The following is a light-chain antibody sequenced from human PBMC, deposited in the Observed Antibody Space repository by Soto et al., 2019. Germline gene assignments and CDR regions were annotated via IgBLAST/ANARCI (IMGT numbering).Light chain of an antibody. CDR2: DAS. Sequence: AIQLTQSPSSLSASVGDRVTITCRASQGISSALAWYQQKPGQAPKLLIYDASSLESGVPSRFSGSGSGTDFTLTISSLQPEDFATYYCQQFNNYRATFGGGTKVEIK. J-gene: IGKJ4*01. V-gene: IGKV1D-13*01. CDR3: QQFNNYRAT. CDR1: QGISSA.